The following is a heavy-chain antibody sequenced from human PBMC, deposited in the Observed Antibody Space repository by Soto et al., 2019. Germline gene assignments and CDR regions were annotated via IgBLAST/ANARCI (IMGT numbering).Heavy chain of an antibody. V-gene: IGHV3-23*01. CDR1: GFSFVTYA. CDR3: ARPWDTAMVSTWNY. D-gene: IGHD5-18*01. CDR2: MSNSGDET. Sequence: GGSLRLSCAASGFSFVTYAMGWVRQAPGKGLEWVSVMSNSGDETYYADSVKGRFTISRDNFKNSLYLQMNSLRAEDTAVYYCARPWDTAMVSTWNYWGQGTLVTVSS. J-gene: IGHJ4*02.